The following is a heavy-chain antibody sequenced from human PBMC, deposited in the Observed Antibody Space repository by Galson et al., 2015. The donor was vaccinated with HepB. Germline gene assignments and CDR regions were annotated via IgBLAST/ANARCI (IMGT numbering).Heavy chain of an antibody. CDR1: GFTFSSYG. CDR3: ARDRLLWFGELSN. CDR2: IRYDGSNK. J-gene: IGHJ4*02. V-gene: IGHV3-30*02. D-gene: IGHD3-10*01. Sequence: SLRLSCAASGFTFSSYGMHWVRQAPGKGLEWVAFIRYDGSNKYYADSVKGRFTISRDNSKNTLYLQMNSLRAEDTAVYYCARDRLLWFGELSNWGQGTLVTVSS.